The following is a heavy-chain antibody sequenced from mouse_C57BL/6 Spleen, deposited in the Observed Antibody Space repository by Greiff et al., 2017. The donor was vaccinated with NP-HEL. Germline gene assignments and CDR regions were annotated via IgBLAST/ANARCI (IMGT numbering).Heavy chain of an antibody. D-gene: IGHD2-4*01. Sequence: QVQLKESGPELVKPGASVKISCKASGYAFSSSWMNWVKQRPGKGLEWIGRVYPGDGDTNYNGKFKGKATLTADKSASTAYMQLSSLTSEDSAVYFCARRLGYDYDDPLYYAMDYWGQGTSVTVSS. CDR1: GYAFSSSW. CDR2: VYPGDGDT. J-gene: IGHJ4*01. CDR3: ARRLGYDYDDPLYYAMDY. V-gene: IGHV1-82*01.